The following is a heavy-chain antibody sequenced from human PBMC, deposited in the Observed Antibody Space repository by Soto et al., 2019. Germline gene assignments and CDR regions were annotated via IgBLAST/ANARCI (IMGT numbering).Heavy chain of an antibody. J-gene: IGHJ3*02. CDR1: GFIFSSYA. V-gene: IGHV3-23*01. CDR2: ISGSGTTA. Sequence: EVQLLESGGGLVQPGGSLRLSCAASGFIFSSYAMSWVRQAPGKGLEWVSAISGSGTTAYYADSVKGRFTFSRDNSKKTMYLQMNSLRAEDTAVYYCAKTTDGWFSAFEIWGQGTMVTVPS. D-gene: IGHD6-19*01. CDR3: AKTTDGWFSAFEI.